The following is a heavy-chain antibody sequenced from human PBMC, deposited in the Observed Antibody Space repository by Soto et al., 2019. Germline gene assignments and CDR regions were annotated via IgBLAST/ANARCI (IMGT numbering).Heavy chain of an antibody. D-gene: IGHD6-13*01. CDR1: GSTFSSYG. CDR2: IPNTENKK. V-gene: IGHV3-30-3*01. J-gene: IGHJ3*02. CDR3: ARTAGGRVRGALDI. Sequence: QVQLEESGGGVVQPGTSLRLSCVASGSTFSSYGMHWVRQAPGKGLEWVAVIPNTENKKYYADSVKGRFTISRDNSQNTLFLQMDSLMSEDTAVYYCARTAGGRVRGALDIWGQGTMVTVS.